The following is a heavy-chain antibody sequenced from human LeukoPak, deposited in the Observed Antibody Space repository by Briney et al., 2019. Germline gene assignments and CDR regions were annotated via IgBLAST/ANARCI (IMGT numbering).Heavy chain of an antibody. CDR3: ARDSSITFGGVIVLRYYFDY. CDR1: GHTFTSYY. CDR2: INPNGGST. D-gene: IGHD3-16*02. Sequence: ASVKVSCKASGHTFTSYYMHWVRQAPGQGLEWMGIINPNGGSTGYAQKFQGRVTMTRDTSTSTVYMELSSLRSEDTAVYSCARDSSITFGGVIVLRYYFDYWGQGTLVTVSS. J-gene: IGHJ4*02. V-gene: IGHV1-46*01.